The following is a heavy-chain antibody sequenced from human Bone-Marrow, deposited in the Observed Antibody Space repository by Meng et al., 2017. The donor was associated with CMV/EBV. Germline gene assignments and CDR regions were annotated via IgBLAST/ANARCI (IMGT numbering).Heavy chain of an antibody. D-gene: IGHD3-22*01. V-gene: IGHV1-2*02. CDR2: IKPNSGDT. J-gene: IGHJ3*02. Sequence: ASVKVSCKASGYTFTGYHIHWVRQAPGQGLQWMGLIKPNSGDTNYAQKFQGRVTITADKSTSTAYMELSSLRSEDTAVYYCARDRYYYDSSGSPDDAVDIWGQGAMVTVSS. CDR3: ARDRYYYDSSGSPDDAVDI. CDR1: GYTFTGYH.